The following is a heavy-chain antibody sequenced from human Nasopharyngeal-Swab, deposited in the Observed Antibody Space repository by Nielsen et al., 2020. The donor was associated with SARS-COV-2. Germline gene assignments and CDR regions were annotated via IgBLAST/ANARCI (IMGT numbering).Heavy chain of an antibody. V-gene: IGHV4-30-4*01. CDR2: IYYSGNS. J-gene: IGHJ5*01. Sequence: SETLPLTCTVSGGSIRSDDYYWGWIRQPPGKGLEWIGYIYYSGNSYYNPSLKSRVSISVETSKNQFSLKLRSVTAADTALYYCARHDYGDLITIDSWGQGTLVTVSS. CDR3: ARHDYGDLITIDS. CDR1: GGSIRSDDYY. D-gene: IGHD4-17*01.